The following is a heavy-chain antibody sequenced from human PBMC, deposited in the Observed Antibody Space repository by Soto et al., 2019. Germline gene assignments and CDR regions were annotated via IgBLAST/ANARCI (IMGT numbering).Heavy chain of an antibody. D-gene: IGHD6-19*01. CDR3: ASDFRTRGWFRQAGNFAMDV. Sequence: QVPLVQSGAEVRKPGASVKVSCKASGYPYTNSYMHWVRQAPGQGLGWMGWIHPNTGGTNYAQKFQGRVTMTRDTAVGTVYMELSRLTSDDTAIFFCASDFRTRGWFRQAGNFAMDVWGQGTTVTVS. CDR2: IHPNTGGT. CDR1: GYPYTNSY. V-gene: IGHV1-2*02. J-gene: IGHJ6*02.